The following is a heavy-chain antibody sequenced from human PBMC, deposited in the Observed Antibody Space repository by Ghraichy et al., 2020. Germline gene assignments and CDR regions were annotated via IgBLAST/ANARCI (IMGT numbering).Heavy chain of an antibody. J-gene: IGHJ3*01. CDR3: AKCRGTTWNDALDV. CDR2: VKPDGGER. V-gene: IGHV3-7*01. D-gene: IGHD1-1*01. Sequence: GSLRLSCAASGFMFSSYWVTWVRQAPGKGLEWVANVKPDGGERNYVGSVKGRFTISRDNAKKSLYLQMNSLRAEDTAVYYCAKCRGTTWNDALDVWGQGTMVTVS. CDR1: GFMFSSYW.